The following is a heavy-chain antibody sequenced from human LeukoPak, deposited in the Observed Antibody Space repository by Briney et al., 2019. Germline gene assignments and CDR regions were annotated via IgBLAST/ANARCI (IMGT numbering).Heavy chain of an antibody. Sequence: PGRSLRLSCAASGFTFSSYAMHWVRQAPGKGLECVSVISHDGSYDNYADYVRGRFTISRHNSKNTLYLQMNSLRAEDTAVYYCARERIAAAGTVSWFDPWGQGTLVTVSS. CDR2: ISHDGSYD. CDR1: GFTFSSYA. V-gene: IGHV3-30*14. D-gene: IGHD6-13*01. J-gene: IGHJ5*02. CDR3: ARERIAAAGTVSWFDP.